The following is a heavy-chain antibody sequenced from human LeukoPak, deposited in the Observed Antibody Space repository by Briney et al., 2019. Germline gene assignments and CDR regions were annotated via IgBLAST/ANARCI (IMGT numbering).Heavy chain of an antibody. CDR1: GASISSGGYY. Sequence: SQTLSLTCTVSGASISSGGYYWIWIRQHPGKGLEWIGYIYYTGSTYYNPSLQSRVTISLDTSKNHFSLKLSSVTAADTAVYYCARGGFGELSLGSFDYWGQGTLVTVSS. CDR2: IYYTGST. V-gene: IGHV4-31*03. CDR3: ARGGFGELSLGSFDY. D-gene: IGHD3-10*01. J-gene: IGHJ4*02.